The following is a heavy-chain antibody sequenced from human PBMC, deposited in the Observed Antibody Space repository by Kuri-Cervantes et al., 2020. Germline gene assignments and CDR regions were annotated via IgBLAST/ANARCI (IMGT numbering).Heavy chain of an antibody. CDR1: GGSISSSSYY. CDR3: ARSFLRIAVAGTDEYYFDY. CDR2: IYYSGST. D-gene: IGHD6-19*01. J-gene: IGHJ4*02. V-gene: IGHV4-39*07. Sequence: SETLSLTCTVSGGSISSSSYYWGWVRQPPGKGLEWIGSIYYSGSTYYNPSLKSRVTISVDKSKNQFSLKLSSVTAADTAVYYCARSFLRIAVAGTDEYYFDYWGQGTLVTVSS.